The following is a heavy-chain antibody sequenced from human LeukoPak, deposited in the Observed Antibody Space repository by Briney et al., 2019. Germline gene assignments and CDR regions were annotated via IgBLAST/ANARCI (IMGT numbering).Heavy chain of an antibody. CDR3: AVDMDGDYDFDY. Sequence: SETLSLTCNVSGGSISSYYWSWIRRPAGKRLEWIGHSGSTNYNPSLESRVTISLHTSKNQFSLQLRSVTAADTAVYYCAVDMDGDYDFDYWGQGTLVTVSS. V-gene: IGHV4-59*01. CDR2: SGST. D-gene: IGHD4-17*01. CDR1: GGSISSYY. J-gene: IGHJ4*02.